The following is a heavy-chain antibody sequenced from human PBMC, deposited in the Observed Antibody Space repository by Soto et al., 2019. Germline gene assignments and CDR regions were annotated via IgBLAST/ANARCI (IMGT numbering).Heavy chain of an antibody. CDR3: TRGRGYSYGFRHYYDSSGYYFDN. CDR2: IRRKAYGGTT. D-gene: IGHD3-22*01. V-gene: IGHV3-49*03. J-gene: IGHJ4*02. Sequence: GVSMRLSCTASGFTFGDYAMSWFRQAPGKWLEWVGFIRRKAYGGTTEYVASVKGRYTISRDESKSIAYLQMNCLKTEDSAVYYCTRGRGYSYGFRHYYDSSGYYFDNWGQGTLDTVSS. CDR1: GFTFGDYA.